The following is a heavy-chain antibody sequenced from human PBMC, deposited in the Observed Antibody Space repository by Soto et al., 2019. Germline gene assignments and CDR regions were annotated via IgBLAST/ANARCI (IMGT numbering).Heavy chain of an antibody. CDR2: IYYSGST. CDR1: GGSISSSSYY. V-gene: IGHV4-39*02. D-gene: IGHD5-18*01. J-gene: IGHJ4*02. Sequence: PSETLSLTCTVSGGSISSSSYYWGWIRQPPGKGLEWIGSIYYSGSTYYNPSLKSRVTISVDTSKNQFSLKLSSVTAADTAVYYCARDRIQLEFRTFDYWGQGTLVTVSS. CDR3: ARDRIQLEFRTFDY.